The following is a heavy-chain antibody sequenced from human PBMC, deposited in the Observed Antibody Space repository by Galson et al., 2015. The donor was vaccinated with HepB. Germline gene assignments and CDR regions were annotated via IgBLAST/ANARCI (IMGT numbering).Heavy chain of an antibody. CDR3: AHSPSLDTAMVSRAFDI. CDR1: GFSLRTSGVG. Sequence: PALVKPTQTLTLTCTFSGFSLRTSGVGVGWIRQPPGKALEWLALIYWDDDKRYSPSLKSRLTITKDTSKNQVVLTMTNMDPVDTATYYCAHSPSLDTAMVSRAFDIWGQGTMVTVSS. D-gene: IGHD5-18*01. J-gene: IGHJ3*02. V-gene: IGHV2-5*02. CDR2: IYWDDDK.